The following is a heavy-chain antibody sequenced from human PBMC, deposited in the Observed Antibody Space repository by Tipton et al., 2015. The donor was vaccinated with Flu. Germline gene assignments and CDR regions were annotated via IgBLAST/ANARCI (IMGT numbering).Heavy chain of an antibody. D-gene: IGHD4-17*01. V-gene: IGHV3-21*01. Sequence: SLRLSCAASGFTFNSYSMNWVRQAPGKGLEWIASISASESFIYYADSVKGRFTVSRDNAKSSLFLQMNSLRAEDTAVYYCATSRSKVTTYGMDVWGQGTTVTVSS. CDR3: ATSRSKVTTYGMDV. CDR2: ISASESFI. CDR1: GFTFNSYS. J-gene: IGHJ6*02.